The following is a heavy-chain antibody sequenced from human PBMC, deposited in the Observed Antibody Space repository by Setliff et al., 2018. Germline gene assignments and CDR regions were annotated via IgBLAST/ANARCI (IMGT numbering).Heavy chain of an antibody. CDR1: GVVFRNYH. Sequence: PGGSLRLSCVVSGVVFRNYHLNWVRQTPEKGLEWVSSFSGSNEYIKYADSVKGRFTISRDSAENAVYLQMNNLSAEDTAVYYCAGSRAWIPIFDSWGQGSLVTVSS. CDR3: AGSRAWIPIFDS. CDR2: FSGSNEYI. D-gene: IGHD5-12*01. V-gene: IGHV3-21*01. J-gene: IGHJ4*02.